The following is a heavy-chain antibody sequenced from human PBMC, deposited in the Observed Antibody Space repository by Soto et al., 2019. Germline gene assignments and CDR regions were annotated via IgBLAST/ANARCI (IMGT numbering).Heavy chain of an antibody. J-gene: IGHJ4*02. D-gene: IGHD2-15*01. CDR3: VKDGRHCSGGSCPQGH. CDR1: GYTFTGHH. V-gene: IGHV1-2*02. Sequence: QVQLEQSGAEVKTPGASVKVSCKTSGYTFTGHHIHWVRQAPGQGLEWMGWINPISGGTKYREKFQGRVSITRDKSSSTAYMELSSLTSDDSAVYYCVKDGRHCSGGSCPQGHWGQGTLVTVSS. CDR2: INPISGGT.